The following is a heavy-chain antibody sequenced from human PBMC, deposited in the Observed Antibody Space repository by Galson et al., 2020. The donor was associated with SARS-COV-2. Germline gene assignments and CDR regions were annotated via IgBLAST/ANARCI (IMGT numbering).Heavy chain of an antibody. V-gene: IGHV3-23*01. J-gene: IGHJ4*02. CDR1: GFTFSSYA. CDR2: ISGSGGST. Sequence: GESLKISCAASGFTFSSYAMSWVRQAPGKGLEWVSAISGSGGSTYYADSVKGRFTISRDNSKNTLYLQMNSLRAEDTAVYYCAKVHGPMEFLGIAAAGTRPTNHFDYWGQGTLVTVSS. D-gene: IGHD6-13*01. CDR3: AKVHGPMEFLGIAAAGTRPTNHFDY.